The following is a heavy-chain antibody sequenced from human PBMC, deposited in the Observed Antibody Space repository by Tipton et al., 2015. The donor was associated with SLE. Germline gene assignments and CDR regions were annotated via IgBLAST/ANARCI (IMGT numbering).Heavy chain of an antibody. CDR1: GGSIRSSSYY. CDR3: ARPYTDYDFRIKTPIPGYFDL. Sequence: GLVKPSETLSLTCTVSGGSIRSSSYYWAWIRQPPGKGLEWIGNIYYSGGIYYNPSLMSRVTISVDTSKNQFSLKLTSVTAADTAVYYCARPYTDYDFRIKTPIPGYFDLWGRGTLVTVSS. CDR2: IYYSGGI. V-gene: IGHV4-39*07. D-gene: IGHD5-12*01. J-gene: IGHJ2*01.